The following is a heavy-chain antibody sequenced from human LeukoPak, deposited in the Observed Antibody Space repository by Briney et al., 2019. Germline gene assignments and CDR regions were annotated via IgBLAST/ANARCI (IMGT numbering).Heavy chain of an antibody. J-gene: IGHJ4*02. Sequence: PSETLSLTYTVSDGSISSSSYYWGWIRQPPGKGLEWIGSIYYTASTFYNPSLKSRVTISADTSKKQFSLKLSSVTAADTAVYYCARHPGSHCSTTTCYTGGVFDYWGQGTLVTVSS. CDR2: IYYTAST. CDR3: ARHPGSHCSTTTCYTGGVFDY. CDR1: DGSISSSSYY. V-gene: IGHV4-39*01. D-gene: IGHD2-2*02.